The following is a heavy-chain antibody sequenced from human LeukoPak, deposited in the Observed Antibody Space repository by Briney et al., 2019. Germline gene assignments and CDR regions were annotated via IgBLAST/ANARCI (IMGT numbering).Heavy chain of an antibody. J-gene: IGHJ4*02. V-gene: IGHV3-9*01. D-gene: IGHD1-14*01. CDR3: AKDRSNTGTPSLFDY. CDR2: ISWNSGSI. CDR1: GFTFDDYA. Sequence: SLRLSCAASGFTFDDYAMHWVRQAPGKGLEWVSGISWNSGSIGYADSVKGRFTISRDNAKNSLYLQMNSLRAEDTALYYCAKDRSNTGTPSLFDYWGQGILVTVSS.